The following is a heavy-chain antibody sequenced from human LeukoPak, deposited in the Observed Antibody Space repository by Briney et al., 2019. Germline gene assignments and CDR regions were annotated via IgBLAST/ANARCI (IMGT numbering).Heavy chain of an antibody. V-gene: IGHV3-30*18. CDR1: GFRFSGYG. CDR3: AKERRLYYASGSPFDY. D-gene: IGHD3-10*01. Sequence: GKSLRLSCAASGFRFSGYGMHWVRQVPGKRLESVACISYDGGNEYYADSVKGRFTISRENSKNTLHLQMNSLTAEDTAVYYCAKERRLYYASGSPFDYWGQGILVTVSS. J-gene: IGHJ4*02. CDR2: ISYDGGNE.